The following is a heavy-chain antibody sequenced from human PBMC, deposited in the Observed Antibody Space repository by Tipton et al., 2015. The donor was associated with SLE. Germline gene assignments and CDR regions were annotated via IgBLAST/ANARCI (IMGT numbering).Heavy chain of an antibody. Sequence: SLRLSCAASGFTFSSYGMHWVRQAPGKGLEWVANIKQDGSEKYYVDSVKGRFTISRDNAKNSLYLQMNSLRAEDTAVYYCARGRGRGALDYWGQGTLVTVSS. CDR2: IKQDGSEK. CDR1: GFTFSSYG. V-gene: IGHV3-7*01. D-gene: IGHD2-15*01. CDR3: ARGRGRGALDY. J-gene: IGHJ4*02.